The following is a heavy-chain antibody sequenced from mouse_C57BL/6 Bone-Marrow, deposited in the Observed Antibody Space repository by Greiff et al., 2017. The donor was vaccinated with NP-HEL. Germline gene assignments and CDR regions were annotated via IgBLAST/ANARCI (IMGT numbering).Heavy chain of an antibody. CDR3: ARKGGSSSAWFAY. CDR2: INPNNGGT. Sequence: EVQLQQSGPELVKPGASVKIPCKASGYTFTDYNMDWVKQSHGKSLEWIGDINPNNGGTIYNQKFKGKATLTVDKSSSTAYMEIRSLTSEDTAVYYCARKGGSSSAWFAYWGQGTLVTVSA. CDR1: GYTFTDYN. J-gene: IGHJ3*01. V-gene: IGHV1-18*01. D-gene: IGHD1-1*01.